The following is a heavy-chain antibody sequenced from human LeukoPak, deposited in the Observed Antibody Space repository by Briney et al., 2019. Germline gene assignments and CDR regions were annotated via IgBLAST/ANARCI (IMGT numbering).Heavy chain of an antibody. CDR1: GGSISTYY. CDR3: AREAVGRMDV. CDR2: IYYSGST. Sequence: SEILSLTCTVSGGSISTYYWNWIRQPPGKGLEWIGYIYYSGSTNYNPSLKSRVTISVDTSKNQFSLKLSSVTAADTAVYYCAREAVGRMDVWGKGTTVTISS. D-gene: IGHD2-15*01. J-gene: IGHJ6*04. V-gene: IGHV4-59*01.